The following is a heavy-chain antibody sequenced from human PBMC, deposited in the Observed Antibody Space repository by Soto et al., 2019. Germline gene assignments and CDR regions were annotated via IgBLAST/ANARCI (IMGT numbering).Heavy chain of an antibody. CDR3: ARGDDFWSGYYINGMDV. CDR2: IYYSGST. D-gene: IGHD3-3*01. V-gene: IGHV4-30-4*01. J-gene: IGHJ6*02. Sequence: NPSETLSLTCTVSGGSISSGDYYWSWIRQPPGKGLEWIGYIYYSGSTYYNPSLKSRVTISVDTSKDQFSLKLSSVTAADTAVYYCARGDDFWSGYYINGMDVWGQGTTVTVSS. CDR1: GGSISSGDYY.